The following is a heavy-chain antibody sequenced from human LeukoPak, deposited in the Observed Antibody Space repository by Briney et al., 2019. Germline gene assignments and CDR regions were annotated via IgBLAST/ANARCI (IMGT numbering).Heavy chain of an antibody. CDR1: GFTFSSYE. Sequence: PGGSLRLSCAASGFTFSSYEMNWVRQAPGKGLEGVSYISSSGSNIYYADSVEGRFTISRDDAKKSMYLQMNRQRAEDTAVYYCAELGITMIGGVWGKGTTVTISS. CDR2: ISSSGSNI. V-gene: IGHV3-48*03. CDR3: AELGITMIGGV. J-gene: IGHJ6*04. D-gene: IGHD3-10*02.